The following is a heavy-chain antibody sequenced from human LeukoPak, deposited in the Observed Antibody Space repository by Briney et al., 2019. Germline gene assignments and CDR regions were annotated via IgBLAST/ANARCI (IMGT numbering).Heavy chain of an antibody. V-gene: IGHV4-30-2*01. CDR3: ARGFYGSGSQFDY. D-gene: IGHD3-10*01. CDR1: GGSISSGDYP. Sequence: SETLSLTCAVSGGSISSGDYPWSWIRQPPGKGLEWIGFIFHTGHTSYNPSLKSRVTISVGMSKNQLSLKLSSVTAADTAVYYCARGFYGSGSQFDYWGQGTLVTVSS. CDR2: IFHTGHT. J-gene: IGHJ4*02.